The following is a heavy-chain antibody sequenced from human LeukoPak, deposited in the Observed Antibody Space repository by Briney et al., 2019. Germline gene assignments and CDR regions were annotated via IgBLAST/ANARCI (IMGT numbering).Heavy chain of an antibody. J-gene: IGHJ4*02. Sequence: GASVKVSCKASGYTFTSYYMHWVRQAPGQGLEWMGIINPSGGSTSYAQKFQGRVTMTRDTSTSTVYMELSSLRSEDTAVYYCAGAGDSSGYAYDYFEFWGQGTLVTVSS. D-gene: IGHD3-22*01. CDR1: GYTFTSYY. CDR2: INPSGGST. CDR3: AGAGDSSGYAYDYFEF. V-gene: IGHV1-46*01.